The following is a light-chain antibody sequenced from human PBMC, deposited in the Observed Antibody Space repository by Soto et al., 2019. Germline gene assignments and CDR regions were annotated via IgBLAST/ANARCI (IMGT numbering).Light chain of an antibody. CDR3: NSYTSTRVRVL. CDR2: DVS. J-gene: IGLJ2*01. Sequence: QSALTQPASVSGSPGQSITISCTGTSSDVGGYNYVSWYQQHPGKAPKLMIYDVSYRPSGVSNRFSGAKSGNTASLTISVIQAEEESYYCCNSYTSTRVRVLFGGGTKVTVL. CDR1: SSDVGGYNY. V-gene: IGLV2-14*03.